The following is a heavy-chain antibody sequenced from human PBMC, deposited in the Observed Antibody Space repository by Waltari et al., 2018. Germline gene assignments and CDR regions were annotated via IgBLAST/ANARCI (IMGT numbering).Heavy chain of an antibody. CDR2: IYHSGST. CDR1: GYSISSGYY. V-gene: IGHV4-38-2*01. J-gene: IGHJ6*02. D-gene: IGHD2-15*01. Sequence: QVQLQESGPGLVKPSGTLSLTCAVSGYSISSGYYWGWIRQPPGKGLEWIGSIYHSGSTYYNPSLKSRVTISVDTSKNQFSLKLSSVTAADTAVYYCARSGLLLYYYYGMDVWGQGTTVTVSS. CDR3: ARSGLLLYYYYGMDV.